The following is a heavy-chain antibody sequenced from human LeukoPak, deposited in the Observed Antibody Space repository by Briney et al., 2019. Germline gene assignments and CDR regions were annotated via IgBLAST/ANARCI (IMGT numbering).Heavy chain of an antibody. CDR3: AKESQLSYSGTFYIDY. D-gene: IGHD1-26*01. J-gene: IGHJ4*02. Sequence: QSGGSLRLSCAASGFSFSTYGMNWVRQAPGKRLEWVAFIRYDGSNEYYADSVKGRFTISRDSSKNTLYLQMNSLRTEDTAVYYCAKESQLSYSGTFYIDYWGQGTLVTVSS. CDR1: GFSFSTYG. V-gene: IGHV3-30*02. CDR2: IRYDGSNE.